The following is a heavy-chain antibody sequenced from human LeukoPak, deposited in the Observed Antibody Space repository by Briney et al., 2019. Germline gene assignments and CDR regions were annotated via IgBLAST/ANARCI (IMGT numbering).Heavy chain of an antibody. J-gene: IGHJ4*02. CDR3: AREVVVPGAPYYFDY. V-gene: IGHV3-11*01. CDR1: GFTFSDYY. CDR2: ISSSGATI. D-gene: IGHD2-2*01. Sequence: GGSLRLSCAASGFTFSDYYMSWIRQAPGKGLEWVSYISSSGATIYYADSVKGRFTISRDNAKNSLYLQMNSLSAEDTAVYYCAREVVVPGAPYYFDYWGQGTLVTVSS.